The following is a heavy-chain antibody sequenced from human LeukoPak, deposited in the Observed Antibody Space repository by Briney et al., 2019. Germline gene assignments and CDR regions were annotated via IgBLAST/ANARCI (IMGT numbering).Heavy chain of an antibody. V-gene: IGHV3-30*02. CDR2: IRYDGRNK. Sequence: GGSLRLSCAASGFIFSSHGMNWVRQAPGKGLEWVAFIRYDGRNKYYADSVKGRFTISRDNSKNSLYLQMNSLRVEDTAVYYCARERSITMVRGNNWFDPWGQGTLVTVSS. CDR3: ARERSITMVRGNNWFDP. J-gene: IGHJ5*02. D-gene: IGHD3-10*01. CDR1: GFIFSSHG.